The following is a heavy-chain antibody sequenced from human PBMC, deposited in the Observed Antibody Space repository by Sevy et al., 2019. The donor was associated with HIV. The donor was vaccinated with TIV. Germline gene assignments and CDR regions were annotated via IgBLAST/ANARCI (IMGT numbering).Heavy chain of an antibody. CDR2: ISSSSSYI. D-gene: IGHD3-9*01. CDR3: ARSDGYYDILTGPNFDY. V-gene: IGHV3-21*01. J-gene: IGHJ4*02. Sequence: GGSLRLSCAASGFTFSSYSMNWVRQAPGKGLEWVSSISSSSSYIYYADSVKGRFTISRDNAKNSLYLQMNSLRAEDTAVYYCARSDGYYDILTGPNFDYWGQGTLVTVSS. CDR1: GFTFSSYS.